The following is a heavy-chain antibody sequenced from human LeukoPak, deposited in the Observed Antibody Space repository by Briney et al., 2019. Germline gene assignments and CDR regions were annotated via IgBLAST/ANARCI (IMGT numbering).Heavy chain of an antibody. Sequence: PGGSLRLSCAASGFTFSDYSMNWVRQAPGKGLQWVSFISSSRNTIYYADSMKGRFTISRDNAKNSLYLQMNSLRAEDAAVYYCAKSFWWFGEFSPFDYWGQGTLVTVSS. CDR2: ISSSRNTI. J-gene: IGHJ4*02. D-gene: IGHD3-10*01. CDR1: GFTFSDYS. V-gene: IGHV3-48*04. CDR3: AKSFWWFGEFSPFDY.